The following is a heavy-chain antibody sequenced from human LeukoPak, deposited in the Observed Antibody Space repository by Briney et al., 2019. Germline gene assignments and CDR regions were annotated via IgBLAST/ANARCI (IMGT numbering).Heavy chain of an antibody. J-gene: IGHJ2*01. CDR2: ISWNSGSI. V-gene: IGHV3-9*01. Sequence: GGSLRLSCAASGFTFDDYAMHWVRQAPGKGLEWVSGISWNSGSIGYADSVKGRFTISRDNAKNSLYLQMNSLGAEDTALYYCAKEGSRENWYFDLWGRGTLVTVSS. CDR1: GFTFDDYA. CDR3: AKEGSRENWYFDL. D-gene: IGHD1-26*01.